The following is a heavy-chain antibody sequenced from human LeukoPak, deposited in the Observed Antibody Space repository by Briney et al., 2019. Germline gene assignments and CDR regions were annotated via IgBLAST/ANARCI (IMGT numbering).Heavy chain of an antibody. D-gene: IGHD1-26*01. V-gene: IGHV3-23*01. J-gene: IGHJ1*01. CDR2: VTDSGRST. CDR1: GFTFSSYA. Sequence: PGGSLRLSCAASGFTFSSYAMTWVRQAPGKGLEWVSGVTDSGRSTYYADSVKGRFTISRDNSKNTLYLQMNSLRAEDTAVYYCAKAAILGANRYLQYWGQGTLVIVSS. CDR3: AKAAILGANRYLQY.